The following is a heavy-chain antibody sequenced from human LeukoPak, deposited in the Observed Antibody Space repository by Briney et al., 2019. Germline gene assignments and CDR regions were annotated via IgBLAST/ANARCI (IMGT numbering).Heavy chain of an antibody. J-gene: IGHJ4*02. CDR2: ISYDGSNK. D-gene: IGHD6-19*01. CDR3: ARLYSSGWYADH. CDR1: GFSFSTRG. Sequence: GGSLRLSCAASGFSFSTRGMHWVRQAPGKGLEWVAAISYDGSNKYYADSVKDRFTISRDNSKNTLDLQVNSLRAEDTAVYYCARLYSSGWYADHWGQGTLVTVSS. V-gene: IGHV3-33*01.